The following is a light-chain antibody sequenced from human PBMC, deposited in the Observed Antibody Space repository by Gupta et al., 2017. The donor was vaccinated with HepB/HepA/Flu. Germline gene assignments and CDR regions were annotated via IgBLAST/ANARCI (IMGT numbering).Light chain of an antibody. Sequence: QSVLTQPPSVSAAPGQKVTISCSGSSSNIGNNYVSWYQQLPGTAPKLLIYGNNKRPSGIPDRLSGSKSGTSATLGITGLQTGDEADYYCGTWDSSLSAPVFGGGTKLTVL. CDR3: GTWDSSLSAPV. CDR2: GNN. J-gene: IGLJ3*02. CDR1: SSNIGNNY. V-gene: IGLV1-51*01.